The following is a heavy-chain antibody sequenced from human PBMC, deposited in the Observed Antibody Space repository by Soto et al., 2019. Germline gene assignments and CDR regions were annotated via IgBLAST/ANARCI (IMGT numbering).Heavy chain of an antibody. CDR1: GFTFSSYW. Sequence: PGGSLRLSCAASGFTFSSYWMHWVRQAPGKGLVWVSRIETDGSSTNYADSVKGRFTISRDNAKNTLYLQMNSLRVEDTAVYYCVRSFDQWGQGTLVTVSS. V-gene: IGHV3-74*01. CDR3: VRSFDQ. CDR2: IETDGSST. J-gene: IGHJ4*02.